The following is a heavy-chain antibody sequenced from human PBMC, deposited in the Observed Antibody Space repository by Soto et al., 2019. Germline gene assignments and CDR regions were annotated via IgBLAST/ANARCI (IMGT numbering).Heavy chain of an antibody. CDR3: AKSLSPFCIGTSCYGNSYGLDV. D-gene: IGHD2-2*01. CDR2: ITSTGARA. Sequence: EAQLLQSGGGLVQPGGSLRLSCAASGLTFSSDDMSWVRQAPGKGLEWVSSITSTGARAFHADSVKGRFTVSRDNSKNTLFLQMNSLRAEDTAVYFCAKSLSPFCIGTSCYGNSYGLDVWGQGTTVTVSS. J-gene: IGHJ6*02. CDR1: GLTFSSDD. V-gene: IGHV3-23*01.